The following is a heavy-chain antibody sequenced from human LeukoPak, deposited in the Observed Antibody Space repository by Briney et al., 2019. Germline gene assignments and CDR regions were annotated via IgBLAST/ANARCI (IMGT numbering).Heavy chain of an antibody. CDR1: GGSFSDYD. V-gene: IGHV4-34*01. CDR3: ARKEGYSSGWYSDY. J-gene: IGHJ4*02. D-gene: IGHD6-19*01. Sequence: SETLSLTCSVYGGSFSDYDWSWIRQPPGKGLEWIGEINHSGSTNYNPSLKSRVTISVDTSKNQFSLKLSSVTAADTAVYYCARKEGYSSGWYSDYWGQGTLVTVSS. CDR2: INHSGST.